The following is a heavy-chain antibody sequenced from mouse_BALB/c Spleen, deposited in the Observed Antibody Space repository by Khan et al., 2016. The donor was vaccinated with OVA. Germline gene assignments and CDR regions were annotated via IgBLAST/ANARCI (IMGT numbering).Heavy chain of an antibody. V-gene: IGHV2-9*02. Sequence: QVQLKESGPGLVAPSQSLSITCTVSGFSLTSYGVHWVRQTPGKGLEWLGVIWAGGSTNDYSALMSRMSISKDHSKSQVFLKMNSLQTDDTAMYCCARLEDIWGQGTTLTVSS. J-gene: IGHJ2*01. CDR2: IWAGGST. CDR1: GFSLTSYG. CDR3: ARLEDI. D-gene: IGHD1-3*01.